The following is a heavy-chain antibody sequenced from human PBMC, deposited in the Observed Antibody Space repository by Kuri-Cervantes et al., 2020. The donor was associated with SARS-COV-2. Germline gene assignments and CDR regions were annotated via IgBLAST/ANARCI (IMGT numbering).Heavy chain of an antibody. J-gene: IGHJ6*03. D-gene: IGHD3-3*01. CDR1: GFTFSSYS. V-gene: IGHV3-48*01. CDR2: ISSSSSTI. Sequence: GGSLRLSCAASGFTFSSYSMNWVRQAPGKGLEWVSYISSSSSTIYYADSVKGRFTISRDNAKNSLYLQMNSLRAEDTAVYYCAKLGMAFGVVISPPQASRMDVWGKGTTVTVSS. CDR3: AKLGMAFGVVISPPQASRMDV.